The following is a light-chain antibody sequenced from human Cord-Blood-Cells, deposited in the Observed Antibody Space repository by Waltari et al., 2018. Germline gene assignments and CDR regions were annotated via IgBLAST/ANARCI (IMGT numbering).Light chain of an antibody. J-gene: IGKJ2*01. V-gene: IGKV2-28*01. Sequence: DIVITQSPLSLTVTPGEPASIPCRSSQSLLHSNGYNYLDWYLQKPGQSPQLLIYLGSNRASGVPDRFSGSGSGTDFTLKISRVEAEDVGVYYCMQALQTPPTFGQGTKLEIK. CDR1: QSLLHSNGYNY. CDR2: LGS. CDR3: MQALQTPPT.